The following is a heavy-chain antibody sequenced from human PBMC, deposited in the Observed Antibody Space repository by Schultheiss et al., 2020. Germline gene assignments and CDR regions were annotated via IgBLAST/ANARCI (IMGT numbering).Heavy chain of an antibody. D-gene: IGHD3-10*01. CDR1: GFTFSSYE. V-gene: IGHV3-23*01. CDR2: ISGSGGST. Sequence: GGSLRLSCAASGFTFSSYEMNWVRQAPGKGLEWVSAISGSGGSTYYADSVKGRFTISRDNSKNTLYLQMSSLRAEDTALYYCANDVVFGSGSLASWGQGTLVTVSS. J-gene: IGHJ4*02. CDR3: ANDVVFGSGSLAS.